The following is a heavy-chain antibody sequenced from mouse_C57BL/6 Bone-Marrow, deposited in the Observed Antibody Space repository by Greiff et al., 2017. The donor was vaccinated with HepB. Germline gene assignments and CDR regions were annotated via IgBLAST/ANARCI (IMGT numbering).Heavy chain of an antibody. CDR2: INSDGGST. CDR1: EYEFPSHD. J-gene: IGHJ2*01. V-gene: IGHV5-2*01. Sequence: EVMLVESGGGLVQPGESLKLSCESNEYEFPSHDMSWVRKTPEKRLELVAAINSDGGSTYYPDTMERRFIISRDNTKKTLYLQMSRLRSEDTALYYCARQGSNYWLFDYWGQGTTLTVSS. D-gene: IGHD2-5*01. CDR3: ARQGSNYWLFDY.